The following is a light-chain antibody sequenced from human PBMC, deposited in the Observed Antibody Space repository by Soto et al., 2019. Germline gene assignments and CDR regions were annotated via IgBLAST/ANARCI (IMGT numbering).Light chain of an antibody. J-gene: IGKJ1*01. Sequence: DIQLTQSPSTLSASVGDRVTITCRASQTIRTWLAWYQQKPGKAPKLLIYDASSLQSGVPSRFSGSGSGTEFTLTISSLQPDDFASYYRQQSYSTPLFGQGTKVDIK. CDR2: DAS. CDR3: QQSYSTPL. V-gene: IGKV1-5*01. CDR1: QTIRTW.